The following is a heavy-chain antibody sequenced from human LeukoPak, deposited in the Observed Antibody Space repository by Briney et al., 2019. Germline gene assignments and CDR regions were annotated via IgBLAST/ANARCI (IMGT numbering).Heavy chain of an antibody. CDR2: ISYDGTNK. D-gene: IGHD5-12*01. CDR3: AGGSKYSGYDYPSS. CDR1: EISFSTHA. V-gene: IGHV3-30*04. J-gene: IGHJ5*02. Sequence: GGSLRLSCSASEISFSTHALHWVRQAPGKGLEWVTIISYDGTNKYYADSVKGRFTISRDNFKNTLYLQMNSLGPGDTAVYFCAGGSKYSGYDYPSSWGQGTLVTVSS.